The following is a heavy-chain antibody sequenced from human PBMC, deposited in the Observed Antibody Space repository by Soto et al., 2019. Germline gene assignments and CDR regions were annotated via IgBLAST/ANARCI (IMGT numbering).Heavy chain of an antibody. CDR2: FDPEDGET. V-gene: IGHV1-24*01. J-gene: IGHJ4*02. CDR3: ATGPPYSSGWYADY. D-gene: IGHD6-19*01. Sequence: ASVKVSCKVSGYTLTELSMHWVRQAPGKGLEWMGGFDPEDGETIYAQKFQGRVTMTEDTSTDTAYMELSSLRSEDTAVYYCATGPPYSSGWYADYWGQGTLVTVSS. CDR1: GYTLTELS.